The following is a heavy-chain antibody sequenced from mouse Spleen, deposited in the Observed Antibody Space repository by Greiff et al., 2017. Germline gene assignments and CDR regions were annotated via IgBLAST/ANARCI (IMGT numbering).Heavy chain of an antibody. J-gene: IGHJ1*03. D-gene: IGHD4-1*01. V-gene: IGHV1-61*01. CDR1: GYTFTSYW. CDR2: IYPSDSET. Sequence: QVQLQQPGAELVRPGSSVKLSCKASGYTFTSYWMDWVKQRPGQGLEWIGNIYPSDSETHYNQKFKDKATLTVDKSSSTAYMQLSSLTSEDSAVYYCARGANWDLYWYFDVWGTGTTVTVSS. CDR3: ARGANWDLYWYFDV.